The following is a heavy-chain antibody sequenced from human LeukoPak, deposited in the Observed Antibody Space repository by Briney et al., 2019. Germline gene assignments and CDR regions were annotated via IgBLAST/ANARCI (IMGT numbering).Heavy chain of an antibody. D-gene: IGHD6-13*01. Sequence: SETLSLACSVSGATMYDNYWSWIRQSPGKGLEWLGYIYTSGSTNYNPSLKSRVTISVDTSKNQFSLKLSSVTAADAAVYYCARHRGSSSWYPIDSRFDPWGQGTLVTVSS. J-gene: IGHJ5*02. CDR1: GATMYDNY. CDR3: ARHRGSSSWYPIDSRFDP. CDR2: IYTSGST. V-gene: IGHV4-4*09.